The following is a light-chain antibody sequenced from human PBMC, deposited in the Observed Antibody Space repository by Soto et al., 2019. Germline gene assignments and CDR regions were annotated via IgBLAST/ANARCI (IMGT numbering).Light chain of an antibody. Sequence: ETVLTQSPGTLSLSPGERATLSCRASQSVGSTYLAWYQQKPGQAPRLLIYDTFSRATSIPDRFSGSGSGTDFTLTISRLEPEDFAVYHCQQYGNPPWTFGQGTKLEIK. CDR2: DTF. CDR1: QSVGSTY. CDR3: QQYGNPPWT. J-gene: IGKJ2*01. V-gene: IGKV3-20*01.